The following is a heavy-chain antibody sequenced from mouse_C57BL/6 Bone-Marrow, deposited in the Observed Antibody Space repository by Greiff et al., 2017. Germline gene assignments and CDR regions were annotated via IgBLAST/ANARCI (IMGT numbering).Heavy chain of an antibody. CDR1: GYTFTSYW. Sequence: VQVVESGAELAKPGASVKLSCKASGYTFTSYWMHWVKQRPGQGLEWIGYINPSSGYTKYNQKFKDKATLTADKSSSTAYMQLSSLTYEDSAVYYCARRAYSMYYFDYWGQGTTLTVSS. CDR2: INPSSGYT. V-gene: IGHV1-7*01. CDR3: ARRAYSMYYFDY. D-gene: IGHD2-5*01. J-gene: IGHJ2*01.